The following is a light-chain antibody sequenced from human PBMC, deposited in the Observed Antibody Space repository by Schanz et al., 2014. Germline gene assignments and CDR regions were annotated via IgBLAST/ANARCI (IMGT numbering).Light chain of an antibody. J-gene: IGLJ1*01. Sequence: QSALTQPPSASGSPGQSVTISCTGTSSDVGGYNYVSWYQQHPGKAPKLIISDVTRRPSGVPDRFSGFKSDNTASLTVSGLQAEDEADYYCSSNGGVNIYVFGTGTKLTVL. CDR3: SSNGGVNIYV. CDR1: SSDVGGYNY. CDR2: DVT. V-gene: IGLV2-8*01.